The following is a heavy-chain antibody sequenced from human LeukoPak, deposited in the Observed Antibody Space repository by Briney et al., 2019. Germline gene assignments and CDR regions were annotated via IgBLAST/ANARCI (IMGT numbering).Heavy chain of an antibody. CDR2: ISGSGGST. V-gene: IGHV3-23*01. CDR3: ARDRAWYSGIEYAFDI. CDR1: GFTFSSYA. Sequence: GGSLRLSCAASGFTFSSYAMSWVRQAPGQGLEWVSSISGSGGSTYYADSVKGRFTISRDNSKNTLYLQMNSLRADDTAVYYCARDRAWYSGIEYAFDIWGQGTMVTVSS. D-gene: IGHD1-26*01. J-gene: IGHJ3*02.